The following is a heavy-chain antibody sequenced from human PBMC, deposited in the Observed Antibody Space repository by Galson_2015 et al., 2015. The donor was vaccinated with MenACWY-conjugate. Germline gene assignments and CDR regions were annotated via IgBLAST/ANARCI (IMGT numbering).Heavy chain of an antibody. V-gene: IGHV5-51*01. D-gene: IGHD2-15*01. J-gene: IGHJ4*02. CDR1: GYSFTSYW. CDR2: IYPGDSDT. CDR3: ARWGGYCSGGSCYSRIDY. Sequence: QSGAEVKKPGESLTISCKGSGYSFTSYWIGWVRQMPGKGLEWMGIIYPGDSDTRYSPSFQGQVTISADKSISTAYLQWSSLKASDTAMYYCARWGGYCSGGSCYSRIDYWGQGTLVTVSS.